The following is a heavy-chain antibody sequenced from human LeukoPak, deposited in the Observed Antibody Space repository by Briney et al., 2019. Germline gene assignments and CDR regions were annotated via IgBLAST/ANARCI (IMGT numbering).Heavy chain of an antibody. D-gene: IGHD1-1*01. Sequence: GGSLGLSCTASGFTFGEYAMSWFRQAPGKGLEWVGFIRSKAYGGTTEYAASVKGRFTISRDDSKSIAYLQMNSLKTEDTAVYYCTRDQLERRFPTDWGQGTLVTVSS. CDR3: TRDQLERRFPTD. CDR1: GFTFGEYA. J-gene: IGHJ4*02. V-gene: IGHV3-49*03. CDR2: IRSKAYGGTT.